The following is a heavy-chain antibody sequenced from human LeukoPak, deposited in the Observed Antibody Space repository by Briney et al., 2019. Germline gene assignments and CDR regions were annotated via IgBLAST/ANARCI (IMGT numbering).Heavy chain of an antibody. D-gene: IGHD1-26*01. Sequence: GGSLRLSCAASGFTFSTYAMSWVRQAPGKGLEWVSGISGSGGSIYYADSVKGRFTISRDNAKNTLYLQMNSLRAEDTAVYYCAREAIVGATTDAFDIWGQGAMVTVSS. J-gene: IGHJ3*02. V-gene: IGHV3-23*01. CDR2: ISGSGGSI. CDR1: GFTFSTYA. CDR3: AREAIVGATTDAFDI.